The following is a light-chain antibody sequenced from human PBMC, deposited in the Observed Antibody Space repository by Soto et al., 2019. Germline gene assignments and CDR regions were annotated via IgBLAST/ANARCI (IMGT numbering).Light chain of an antibody. V-gene: IGKV3-20*01. CDR3: QLYDSSSWT. CDR2: GAS. CDR1: QSVSSSY. Sequence: IVLTQAPGTLSLSPGERATLSCRASQSVSSSYLAWYQRRPGQAPRLLIYGASSRATGFPDRFSGSGSGTDFTLTISRLETEDFAVYYCQLYDSSSWTFGQGTKVDI. J-gene: IGKJ1*01.